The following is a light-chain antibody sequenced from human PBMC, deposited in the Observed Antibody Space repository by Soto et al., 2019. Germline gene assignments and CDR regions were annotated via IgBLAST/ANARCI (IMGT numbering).Light chain of an antibody. CDR3: QEYGTSRT. Sequence: EIVLTQSPGTLSLSPGERATLSCRASQSVSGTYLAWYQQKPGQAPRLLIYGASSRATDIPDRFSGSGSGTDFTLTISRLEPEDFAVYYSQEYGTSRTFGQGTKVEIK. CDR2: GAS. CDR1: QSVSGTY. J-gene: IGKJ1*01. V-gene: IGKV3-20*01.